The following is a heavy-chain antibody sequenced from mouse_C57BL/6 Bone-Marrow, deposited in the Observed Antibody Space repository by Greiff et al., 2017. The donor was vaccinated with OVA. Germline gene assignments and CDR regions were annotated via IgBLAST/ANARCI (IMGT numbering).Heavy chain of an antibody. CDR1: GYTFTSYG. CDR2: IYPRSGNT. V-gene: IGHV1-81*01. Sequence: VQLQQSGAELARPGASVKLSCKASGYTFTSYGISWVKQRTGQGLEWIGEIYPRSGNTYYTEKFKGKVTLTADKSSSTAYMEIRSLTSEDSAVYFCARAISVFAGACIAYWGQGTSVTVSA. J-gene: IGHJ3*01. D-gene: IGHD6-2*01. CDR3: ARAISVFAGACIAY.